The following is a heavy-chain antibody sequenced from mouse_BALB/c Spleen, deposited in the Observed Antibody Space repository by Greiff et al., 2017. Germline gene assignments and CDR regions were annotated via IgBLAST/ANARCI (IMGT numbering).Heavy chain of an antibody. CDR1: GYTFTSYW. Sequence: QVQLQQPGAELVKPGASVKLSCKASGYTFTSYWMHWVKQRPGQGLEWIGEINPSNGRTNYNEKFKSKATLTVDKSSSTAYMQLSSLTSEDSAVYYCARSTVVADPAYWGQGTLVTVSA. CDR2: INPSNGRT. CDR3: ARSTVVADPAY. J-gene: IGHJ3*01. V-gene: IGHV1S81*02. D-gene: IGHD1-1*01.